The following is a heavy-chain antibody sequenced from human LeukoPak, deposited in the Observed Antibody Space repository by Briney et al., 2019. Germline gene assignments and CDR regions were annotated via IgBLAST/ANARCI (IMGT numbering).Heavy chain of an antibody. CDR2: INHSGST. CDR1: GGSFSGYY. J-gene: IGHJ4*02. Sequence: SETLSLTCAVYGGSFSGYYWSWIRQPPGKGLGWIGEINHSGSTNYNPSLKSRVTISVDTSKNQFSLKLSSVTAADTAVYYCAWEDYWGQGTLVTVSS. CDR3: AWEDY. V-gene: IGHV4-34*01. D-gene: IGHD1-26*01.